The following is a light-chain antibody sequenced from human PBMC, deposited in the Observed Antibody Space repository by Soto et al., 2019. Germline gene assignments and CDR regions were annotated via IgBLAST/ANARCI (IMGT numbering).Light chain of an antibody. CDR1: SSDVGGSNS. V-gene: IGLV2-14*03. J-gene: IGLJ2*01. CDR2: DVT. Sequence: QSALTQPASMSGSPGQSITISCTGTSSDVGGSNSVSWYQQHPGKAPKLMIYDVTNRPSWVSTRFSGSKSGNTASLTISGRQAEDAADYYCSSYTSSTTVVFGGGIKLTVL. CDR3: SSYTSSTTVV.